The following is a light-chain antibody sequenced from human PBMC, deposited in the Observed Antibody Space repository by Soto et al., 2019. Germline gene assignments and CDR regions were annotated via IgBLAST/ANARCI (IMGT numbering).Light chain of an antibody. V-gene: IGKV1-9*01. Sequence: IQLTQSPSSLSASVGARVTITCRASQGINTFLAWYQQKAGKAPKLLIYAASTLQSGVPSRFSGSGSGTDGTLTISSLQSEDFETYYGQQLNSYPITFGQGTRLEIK. CDR1: QGINTF. CDR3: QQLNSYPIT. J-gene: IGKJ5*01. CDR2: AAS.